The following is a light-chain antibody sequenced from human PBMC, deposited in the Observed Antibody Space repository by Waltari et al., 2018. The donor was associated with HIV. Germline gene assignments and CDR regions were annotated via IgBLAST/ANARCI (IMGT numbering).Light chain of an antibody. CDR1: TPNIGPHA. Sequence: QSVLTQPPSVSGTPGQRVTISCSGSTPNIGPHAVNRYQHLPGPAPKLLIYTSDQRPSGVPDRFSGSKSGTSASLAISGLQSEDEADYYCVVWDDSLVARVFGGGTKLTVL. V-gene: IGLV1-44*01. CDR2: TSD. J-gene: IGLJ3*02. CDR3: VVWDDSLVARV.